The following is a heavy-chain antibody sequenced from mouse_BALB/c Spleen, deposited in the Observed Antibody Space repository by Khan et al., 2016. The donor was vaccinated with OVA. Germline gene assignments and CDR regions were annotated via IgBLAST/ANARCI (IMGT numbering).Heavy chain of an antibody. CDR3: ARVYGGDFDY. CDR1: SYSITTDYA. V-gene: IGHV3-2*02. D-gene: IGHD1-1*01. Sequence: VQLKESGPGLVKPSQSLSLTCTVTSYSITTDYAWNWIRQFPGNKLEWMGFISYNGNTKYNPSLKSRISITRDTSKNQFFLQLKSVTTEDTARYYCARVYGGDFDYWGQGTTLRVSS. CDR2: ISYNGNT. J-gene: IGHJ2*01.